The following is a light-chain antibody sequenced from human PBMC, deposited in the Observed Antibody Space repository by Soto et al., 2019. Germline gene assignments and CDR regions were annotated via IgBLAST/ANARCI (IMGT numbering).Light chain of an antibody. Sequence: DIQMAQCPSTVSGSVGDRLTITDRASQTISSWSAWYQQKPGKAPKLLIYKASTLKSGVPARFSGSGSGTEFTLTISSLQPDDFATYYCQHYNSYSEAFGQGTKVDIK. CDR1: QTISSW. V-gene: IGKV1-5*03. J-gene: IGKJ1*01. CDR3: QHYNSYSEA. CDR2: KAS.